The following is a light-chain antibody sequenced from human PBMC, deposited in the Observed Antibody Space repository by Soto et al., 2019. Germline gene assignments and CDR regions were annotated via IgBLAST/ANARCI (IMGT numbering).Light chain of an antibody. J-gene: IGKJ1*01. CDR2: DVS. CDR1: QSVDSY. CDR3: QQYGSSPWT. Sequence: EIVLTQSPVTLSLSPGERATLSCRASQSVDSYLAWYQQKPGQAPRLLIYDVSNRATGIPDRFSGSGSGTDFTLTISRLEPEDFAVYYCQQYGSSPWTLGQGTKVEIK. V-gene: IGKV3-20*01.